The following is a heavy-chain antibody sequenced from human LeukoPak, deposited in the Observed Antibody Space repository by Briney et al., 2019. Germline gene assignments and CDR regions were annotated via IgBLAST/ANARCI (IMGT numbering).Heavy chain of an antibody. V-gene: IGHV1-69*13. CDR3: ARERLIRGVISYYMDV. Sequence: ASVKVSCKASGYTFTSYGISWVRQAPGQGLEWMGGIIPIFGTANYAQKFQGRVTITADESTSTAYMELSSLRSEDTAVYYCARERLIRGVISYYMDVWGKGTTVTISS. D-gene: IGHD3-10*01. CDR2: IIPIFGTA. CDR1: GYTFTSYG. J-gene: IGHJ6*03.